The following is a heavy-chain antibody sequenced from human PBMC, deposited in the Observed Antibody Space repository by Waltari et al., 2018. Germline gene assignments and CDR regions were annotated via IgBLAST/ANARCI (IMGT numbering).Heavy chain of an antibody. CDR3: ARLIPVHVKGGLYSDN. D-gene: IGHD2-21*01. Sequence: QITLKESGPTLVNPTETLTLTRIFSGFLLPTSGGAVCWIRQVPGKALEWLAVIYWDDEKRYSPSLRNRLTITKDTSKSQVVLVLTNGDPADTGTYFCARLIPVHVKGGLYSDNWGQGSPVTVSS. CDR2: IYWDDEK. J-gene: IGHJ4*02. CDR1: GFLLPTSGGA. V-gene: IGHV2-5*02.